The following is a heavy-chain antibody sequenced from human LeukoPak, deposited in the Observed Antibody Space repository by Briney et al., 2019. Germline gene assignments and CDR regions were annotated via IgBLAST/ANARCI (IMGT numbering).Heavy chain of an antibody. J-gene: IGHJ4*02. D-gene: IGHD3-22*01. CDR3: ATDNPGRDYDSSGLFDY. Sequence: ASVKVSCKVSGYTLTELSMHWVRQAPGKGLEWRGGFDPEDGETIYAQKFQGRVTMTEDTSTDTAYMELSSLRSEDTAVYYCATDNPGRDYDSSGLFDYWGQGTLVTVSS. V-gene: IGHV1-24*01. CDR1: GYTLTELS. CDR2: FDPEDGET.